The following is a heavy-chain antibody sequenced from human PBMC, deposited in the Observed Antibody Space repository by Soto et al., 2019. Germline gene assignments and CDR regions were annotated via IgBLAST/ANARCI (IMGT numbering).Heavy chain of an antibody. Sequence: GASVKVSCTASGYTYTSYYMHWVRQAPGQGLEWMGIINPSGGSTSYAQKFQGRVTMTRDTSTSTVYMELSSLRSEDTAVYYCARSRIMITFGGVIAPHWFDPWGQGTLVTVSS. D-gene: IGHD3-16*02. J-gene: IGHJ5*02. CDR3: ARSRIMITFGGVIAPHWFDP. CDR1: GYTYTSYY. V-gene: IGHV1-46*01. CDR2: INPSGGST.